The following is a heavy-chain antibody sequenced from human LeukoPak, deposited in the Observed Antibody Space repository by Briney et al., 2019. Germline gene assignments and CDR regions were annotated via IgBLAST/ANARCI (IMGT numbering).Heavy chain of an antibody. Sequence: SETLSLTCTVCSSSITSYYWTWIRQPPGKGLEWIGYVYYSGSTNSNTSLKSGTTISVEPTKNQSSLKLTSMTAADTAVYYCARFGAAAGTDYWGQGTLVTVSS. J-gene: IGHJ4*02. CDR3: ARFGAAAGTDY. CDR2: VYYSGST. CDR1: SSSITSYY. V-gene: IGHV4-59*01. D-gene: IGHD6-13*01.